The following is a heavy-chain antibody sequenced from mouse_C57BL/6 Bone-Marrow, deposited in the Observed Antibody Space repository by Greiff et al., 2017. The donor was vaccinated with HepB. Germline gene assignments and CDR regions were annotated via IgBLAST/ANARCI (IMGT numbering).Heavy chain of an antibody. V-gene: IGHV1-63*01. CDR2: IYPGGGYT. D-gene: IGHD1-1*01. CDR1: GYTFTNYW. J-gene: IGHJ2*01. CDR3: ASSNYGSGFDFDY. Sequence: QVQLQQSGAELVRPGTSVKMSCKASGYTFTNYWIGWAKQRPGHGLEWIGDIYPGGGYTNYNEKFKGKATLTADKSSSTAYMQFSSLTSEDSAIYYCASSNYGSGFDFDYWGQGTALTVSS.